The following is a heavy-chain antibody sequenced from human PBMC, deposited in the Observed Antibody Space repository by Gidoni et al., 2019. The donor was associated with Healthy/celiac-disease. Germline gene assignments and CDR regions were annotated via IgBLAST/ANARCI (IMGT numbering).Heavy chain of an antibody. D-gene: IGHD3-22*01. V-gene: IGHV4-59*01. CDR2: IYYSGST. J-gene: IGHJ4*02. CDR3: ARHQPYYYDSSGYPYYFDY. CDR1: GGSISSYY. Sequence: QVQLQESGPGLVKPSETLSLTCTVSGGSISSYYWSWIRQPPGKGLEWIGYIYYSGSTNYNPSLKSRVTISVDTSKNQFSLKLSSVTAADTVVYYCARHQPYYYDSSGYPYYFDYWGQGTLVTVSS.